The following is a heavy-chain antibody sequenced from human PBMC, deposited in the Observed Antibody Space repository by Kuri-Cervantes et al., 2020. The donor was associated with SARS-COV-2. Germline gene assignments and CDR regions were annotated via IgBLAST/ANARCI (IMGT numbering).Heavy chain of an antibody. CDR2: VKTNSGNT. J-gene: IGHJ4*02. V-gene: IGHV1-8*01. D-gene: IGHD2-21*01. CDR3: YCAPKEGFDS. CDR1: ETTFPNYD. Sequence: ASVKVSCKAPETTFPNYDINWVRQATGQGLEWMGMVKTNSGNTLYAQIFQGRATMTRDTSTSTVYMELSSPTSEDTAIYYCYCAPKEGFDSWGQGTLVTVSS.